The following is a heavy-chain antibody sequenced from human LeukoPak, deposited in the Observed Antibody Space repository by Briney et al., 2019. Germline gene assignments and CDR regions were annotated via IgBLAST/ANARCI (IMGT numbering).Heavy chain of an antibody. CDR2: ISYDGSNK. D-gene: IGHD2-2*01. Sequence: GGSLRLSRAASGFTFSSYAMHWVRQAPGKGLEWVAVISYDGSNKYYADSVKGRFTISRDNSKNTLYLQMNSLRAEDTAVYYCARASSTSYPEWFDPWGQGTLVTVSS. J-gene: IGHJ5*02. CDR1: GFTFSSYA. CDR3: ARASSTSYPEWFDP. V-gene: IGHV3-30-3*01.